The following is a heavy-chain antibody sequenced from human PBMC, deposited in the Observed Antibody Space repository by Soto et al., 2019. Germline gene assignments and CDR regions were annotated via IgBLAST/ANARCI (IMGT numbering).Heavy chain of an antibody. Sequence: LSLTCAVYGGSFSGYYWSWIRQPPGKGLEWIGEINHSGSTNYNPSLKSRATISVDTSKNQFSLKLSSVTAADTAVYYCASRRRRDQIYYYYGMDVWGQGTTVTVSS. CDR3: ASRRRRDQIYYYYGMDV. V-gene: IGHV4-34*01. CDR2: INHSGST. CDR1: GGSFSGYY. J-gene: IGHJ6*02. D-gene: IGHD2-2*01.